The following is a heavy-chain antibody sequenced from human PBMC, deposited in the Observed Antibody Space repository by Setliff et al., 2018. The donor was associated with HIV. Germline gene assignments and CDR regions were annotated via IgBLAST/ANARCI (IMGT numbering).Heavy chain of an antibody. CDR3: ARHGRTGQLWLPGVAH. V-gene: IGHV4-4*08. Sequence: PSETLSLTCSVSLTSITTYYWSWIRQSPGKGLEWIGYIHASGDTNYNPSLKSRVTITLDTSKTSFSLKLTSVIAADTAMYFCARHGRTGQLWLPGVAHWGQGTQVTVSS. CDR1: LTSITTYY. D-gene: IGHD5-18*01. J-gene: IGHJ4*02. CDR2: IHASGDT.